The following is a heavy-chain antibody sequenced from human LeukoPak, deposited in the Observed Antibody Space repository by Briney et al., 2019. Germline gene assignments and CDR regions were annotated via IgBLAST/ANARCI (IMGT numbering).Heavy chain of an antibody. CDR3: ARAGYDYGWRDSFDI. CDR1: GGSISNYY. V-gene: IGHV4-59*01. CDR2: IYYTGNT. J-gene: IGHJ3*02. D-gene: IGHD5-18*01. Sequence: SETLSLTCSVSGGSISNYYWSWIRQPPGKGLEWIGYIYYTGNTNYNPSLRSRVTLSVDTFKNQFSLKLSSVTAADTAVYFCARAGYDYGWRDSFDIWGQGTKVTVSS.